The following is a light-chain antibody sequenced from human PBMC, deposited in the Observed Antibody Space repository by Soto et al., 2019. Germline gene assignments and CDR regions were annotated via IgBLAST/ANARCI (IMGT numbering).Light chain of an antibody. CDR3: QQRSNGPYT. J-gene: IGKJ2*01. CDR1: QSVSSY. Sequence: EIVLTQSPATLSLSPGERATLSCRASQSVSSYLAWYQQKPGQAPRLLIYAASNRATGIPARFSGSGSGTDFTLTISRLEPEDFAVYYCQQRSNGPYTFGQGTKLEIK. V-gene: IGKV3-11*01. CDR2: AAS.